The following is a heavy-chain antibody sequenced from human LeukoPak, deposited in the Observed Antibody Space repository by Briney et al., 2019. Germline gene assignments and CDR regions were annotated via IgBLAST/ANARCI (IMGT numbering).Heavy chain of an antibody. CDR3: SRESGPFCPFGY. CDR1: GGSISGTNW. D-gene: IGHD1-26*01. V-gene: IGHV4/OR15-8*02. Sequence: SETLSLTGGVSGGSISGTNWWSWVRQPPGQGLEWIGEISLAGQTNYNPSLNGRVTMSLDKSSNQLSLHLTSVTAADTATYFCSRESGPFCPFGYWGQGTLVIVSS. CDR2: ISLAGQT. J-gene: IGHJ4*02.